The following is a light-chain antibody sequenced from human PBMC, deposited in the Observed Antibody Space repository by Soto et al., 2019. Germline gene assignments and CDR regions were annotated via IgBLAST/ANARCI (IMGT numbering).Light chain of an antibody. V-gene: IGLV2-14*01. CDR1: ISDVGGYNY. Sequence: QSALTQPASVSGSPGQSITISCTGTISDVGGYNYVSWYQQHPGKAPKLMIYDVSNRPSGVSNRFSGSKSGNTASLTISGLQAEDEADYYCSSYTSSSIFYVFGTGTKVTVL. CDR3: SSYTSSSIFYV. CDR2: DVS. J-gene: IGLJ1*01.